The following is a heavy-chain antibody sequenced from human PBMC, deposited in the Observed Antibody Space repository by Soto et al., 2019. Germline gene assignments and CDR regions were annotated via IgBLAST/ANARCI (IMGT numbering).Heavy chain of an antibody. D-gene: IGHD6-13*01. J-gene: IGHJ6*03. CDR1: GFTFSNYW. V-gene: IGHV3-74*01. Sequence: EAQLVESGGGLVQPGGPLRLACAATGFTFSNYWMHWVRQAPGKGLVWVSRINSDGSSTSYADSVKGRFTISRDNAKNTLYLQMNSLRAEDTAVYYCAREPGGSWYYYYYMDVWGKGTTVTVSS. CDR3: AREPGGSWYYYYYMDV. CDR2: INSDGSST.